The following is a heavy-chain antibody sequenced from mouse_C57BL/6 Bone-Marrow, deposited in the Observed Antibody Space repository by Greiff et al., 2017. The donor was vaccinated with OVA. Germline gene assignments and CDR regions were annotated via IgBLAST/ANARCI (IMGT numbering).Heavy chain of an antibody. CDR2: IYPGNSDT. Sequence: VQLQQSGTVLARPGASVKMSCKTSGYTFTSYWMHWVKQRPGQGLEWIGAIYPGNSDTSYNQKFKGKAKLTAVTSASTAYMELSSLTNEDSAGYYCTRGGFGYYPSYWYFDVWGTGTTVTVSS. J-gene: IGHJ1*03. CDR3: TRGGFGYYPSYWYFDV. CDR1: GYTFTSYW. D-gene: IGHD2-3*01. V-gene: IGHV1-5*01.